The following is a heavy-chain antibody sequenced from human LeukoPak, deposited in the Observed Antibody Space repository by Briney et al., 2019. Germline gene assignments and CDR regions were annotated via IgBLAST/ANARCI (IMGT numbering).Heavy chain of an antibody. CDR3: ARGSKGWFDP. V-gene: IGHV4-59*01. Sequence: SETLSHTCTVSGGSISSYYWSWIRQPPGKGLEWIAYTYYSGSTNYNPSLKSRVTISVDTSKNQFSLKLSSVTAADTAVYYCARGSKGWFDPWGQGTLVPVSS. CDR1: GGSISSYY. CDR2: TYYSGST. J-gene: IGHJ5*02. D-gene: IGHD3-10*01.